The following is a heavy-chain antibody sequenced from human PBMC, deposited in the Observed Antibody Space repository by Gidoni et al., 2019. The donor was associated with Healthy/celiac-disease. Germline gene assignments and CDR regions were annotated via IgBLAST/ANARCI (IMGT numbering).Heavy chain of an antibody. D-gene: IGHD6-19*01. J-gene: IGHJ4*02. CDR2: ISSRSSYI. CDR3: ARDGTTPGIAVAGLDY. V-gene: IGHV3-21*01. Sequence: VQLAESGAGLVKPGGSLSLSCASSGFTFIRYSMNWVRRAPGKGLEWVSSISSRSSYIYYADSVKGRFTISRDNAKNSLYLQMNSLRAEDTAVYYCARDGTTPGIAVAGLDYWGQGTLVTVSS. CDR1: GFTFIRYS.